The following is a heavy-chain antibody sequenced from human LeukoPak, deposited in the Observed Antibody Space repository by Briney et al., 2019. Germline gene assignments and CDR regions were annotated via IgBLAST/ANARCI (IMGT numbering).Heavy chain of an antibody. J-gene: IGHJ4*02. V-gene: IGHV4-4*09. CDR2: IYTSGST. D-gene: IGHD6-6*01. CDR3: ARNSAYSSSSGFNC. Sequence: SETLSLTCTVSGDSISNYYWTWIRQPPGKGLEWIGYIYTSGSTNYNPSLKSRVTISVDTSKNQFSLKLSSVTAADTAVYYCARNSAYSSSSGFNCWGQGTLVTVSS. CDR1: GDSISNYY.